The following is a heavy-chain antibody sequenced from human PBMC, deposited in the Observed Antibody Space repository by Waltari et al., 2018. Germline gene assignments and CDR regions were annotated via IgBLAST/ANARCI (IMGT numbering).Heavy chain of an antibody. CDR2: ISYNGRNI. J-gene: IGHJ6*02. V-gene: IGHV3-30*04. Sequence: QVQLVESGGGVVQPGRSLRLSCAASEFTFGSYDMHWVRQAPGKGLEWVAVISYNGRNIYYVDSVKGRFTISRDNSKKTLYLQMNSLRAEDTAVYYCARDYCDRTNCHGMDVWGQGTTVTVSS. D-gene: IGHD3-22*01. CDR3: ARDYCDRTNCHGMDV. CDR1: EFTFGSYD.